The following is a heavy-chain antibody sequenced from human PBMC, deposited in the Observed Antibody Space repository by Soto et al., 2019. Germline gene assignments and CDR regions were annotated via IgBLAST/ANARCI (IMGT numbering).Heavy chain of an antibody. CDR1: GGTFSSYT. J-gene: IGHJ4*02. V-gene: IGHV1-69*04. CDR2: IIPILGIA. CDR3: ARDLFGTVPDRTKKENTDIDY. D-gene: IGHD2-2*01. Sequence: ASVKVSCKASGGTFSSYTISWVRQAPGQGLEWMGRIIPILGIANYAQKFQGRVTITADKSTSTAYMELSSLRSEDTAVYYCARDLFGTVPDRTKKENTDIDYWGQGTLVTVSS.